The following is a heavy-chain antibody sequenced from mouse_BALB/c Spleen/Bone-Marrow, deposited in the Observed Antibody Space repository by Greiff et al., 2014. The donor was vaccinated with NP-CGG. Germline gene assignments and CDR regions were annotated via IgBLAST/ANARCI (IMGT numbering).Heavy chain of an antibody. CDR1: GYTFTEYI. J-gene: IGHJ2*01. CDR3: ARHEGGEMGFDY. V-gene: IGHV1-62-2*01. CDR2: FYPGSGSI. Sequence: VMLVESGAGLVKPRASVKLSCKASGYTFTEYIIHWVKQRSGQGLEWIGWFYPGSGSIKYNEKFKDKATLTADKSSSTVYMELSRLTSEDSAVYFCARHEGGEMGFDYWGQGTTLTVSS. D-gene: IGHD2-3*01.